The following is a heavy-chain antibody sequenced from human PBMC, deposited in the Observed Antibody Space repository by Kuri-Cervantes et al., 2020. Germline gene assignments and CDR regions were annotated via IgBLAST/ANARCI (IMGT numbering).Heavy chain of an antibody. D-gene: IGHD2-15*01. CDR1: GYTFTSYA. CDR3: ATDSAPFHSDAFDI. J-gene: IGHJ3*02. V-gene: IGHV1-3*02. CDR2: SNAGNGNT. Sequence: ASVKVSCKASGYTFTSYAMHWVRQAPGQRLEWMGWSNAGNGNTKYSQEFQGRVTITRGTSASTAYMELSSLRSEDMAVYYCATDSAPFHSDAFDIWGQGTMVTVSS.